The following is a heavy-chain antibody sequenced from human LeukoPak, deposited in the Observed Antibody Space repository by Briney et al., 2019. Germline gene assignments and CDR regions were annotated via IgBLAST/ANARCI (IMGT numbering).Heavy chain of an antibody. V-gene: IGHV1-2*02. CDR2: LNPNSGGT. CDR1: GYTFTGYY. CDR3: ARVLTYYYDSSGYLYY. Sequence: ASVKVSCKASGYTFTGYYMHWVRQAPGQGLEWMGWLNPNSGGTNYAQKFQGRVTMTRDTSISTAYMELSRLRSDDTAVYYCARVLTYYYDSSGYLYYWGQGTLVTVSS. J-gene: IGHJ4*02. D-gene: IGHD3-22*01.